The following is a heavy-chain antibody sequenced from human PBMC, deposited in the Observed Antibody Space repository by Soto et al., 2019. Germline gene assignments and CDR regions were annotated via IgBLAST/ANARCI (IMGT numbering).Heavy chain of an antibody. V-gene: IGHV1-46*01. CDR2: INPTGSVT. Sequence: ASVKVSCKASGISFINHYVHWVRQAPGQGPEWMGVINPTGSVTVYALKLQDRVTVTRDTSTSTVYMELNSLTSEDTAIYYCARLHCTSPGCVPLDPWGHGTLVTVSS. D-gene: IGHD2-2*01. CDR3: ARLHCTSPGCVPLDP. J-gene: IGHJ5*02. CDR1: GISFINHY.